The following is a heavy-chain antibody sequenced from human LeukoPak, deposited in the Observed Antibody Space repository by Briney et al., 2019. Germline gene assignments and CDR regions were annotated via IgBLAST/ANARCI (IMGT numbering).Heavy chain of an antibody. CDR1: GGSISSGGYY. J-gene: IGHJ4*02. CDR2: ISYSGNT. D-gene: IGHD1-1*01. Sequence: PSETLSLTCTVSGGSISSGGYYWTWIRQHPGKGLEWIGYISYSGNTDYNPSLKSRVSIPVDTSKNHFSLKLSSVTAADTAVYYCARAQLRKAMSFDCWGQGTLVTVSS. CDR3: ARAQLRKAMSFDC. V-gene: IGHV4-31*03.